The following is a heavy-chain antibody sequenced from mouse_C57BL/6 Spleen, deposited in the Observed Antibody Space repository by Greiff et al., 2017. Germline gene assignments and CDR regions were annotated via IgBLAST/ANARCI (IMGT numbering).Heavy chain of an antibody. D-gene: IGHD2-5*01. CDR1: GFTFSDDY. CDR2: INYDGSST. Sequence: EVMLVESEGGLVQPGSSMKLSCTASGFTFSDDYMAWVRQVPEKGLEWVANINYDGSSTYYLDSLKSRFIISRDNAKNILYLRMRCLESEDEATAYCARYSNYYAMDYWGQGTSVTVSA. CDR3: ARYSNYYAMDY. J-gene: IGHJ4*01. V-gene: IGHV5-16*01.